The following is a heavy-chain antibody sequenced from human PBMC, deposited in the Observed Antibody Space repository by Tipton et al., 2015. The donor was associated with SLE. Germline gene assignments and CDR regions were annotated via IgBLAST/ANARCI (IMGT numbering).Heavy chain of an antibody. Sequence: TLSLTCTVSGGSISSSNWWSWVRQPPGTGLEWIGEIYHSGSSDYSPSLRRRVTISVDKSKNQFSLKVSSVTAADTAVYYCASREYNGYFDLWGRGTLVTVSS. J-gene: IGHJ2*01. D-gene: IGHD5-12*01. CDR1: GGSISSSNW. CDR3: ASREYNGYFDL. CDR2: IYHSGSS. V-gene: IGHV4-4*02.